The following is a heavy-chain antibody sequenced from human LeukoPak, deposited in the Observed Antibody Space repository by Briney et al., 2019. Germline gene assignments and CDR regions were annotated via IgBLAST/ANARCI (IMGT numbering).Heavy chain of an antibody. Sequence: GGSLRLSCAASGFNFNNYWMHWVRQAPGKGLVWVSRINVDKSVTNYADSVKGRFTISRDNAKKTVYLQMNSLRAEDTAVYYCARVGAVAAYIDYWGPGILVTVSS. D-gene: IGHD6-19*01. CDR2: INVDKSVT. J-gene: IGHJ4*02. CDR3: ARVGAVAAYIDY. CDR1: GFNFNNYW. V-gene: IGHV3-74*01.